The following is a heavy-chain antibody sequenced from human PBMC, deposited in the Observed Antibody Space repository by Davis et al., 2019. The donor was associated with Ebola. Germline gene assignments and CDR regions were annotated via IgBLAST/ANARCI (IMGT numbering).Heavy chain of an antibody. Sequence: GGSLRLSCAASGFTVSSNYMSWVRQAPGKGLEWVSAISGSGGSTYYADSVKGRFTISRDNAKNSLYLQMNSLRAEDTAVYYCAGEKAASYFDYWGQGTLVTVSS. V-gene: IGHV3-21*01. J-gene: IGHJ4*02. CDR2: ISGSGGST. CDR1: GFTVSSNY. D-gene: IGHD6-13*01. CDR3: AGEKAASYFDY.